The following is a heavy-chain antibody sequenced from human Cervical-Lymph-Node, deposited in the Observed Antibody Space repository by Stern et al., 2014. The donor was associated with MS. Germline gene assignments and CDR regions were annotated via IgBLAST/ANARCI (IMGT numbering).Heavy chain of an antibody. Sequence: VQLVESGGGSVQPGRSLRLSCAASEFTFDDWAMHWVRQAPGKGLGWVSGISWNSNNIGYADSVRGRFTISRDNAKNSLYLQMNGLRPEDTALYYCAKDISERHYYFDSWGEGTLVTVSS. CDR2: ISWNSNNI. CDR3: AKDISERHYYFDS. J-gene: IGHJ4*02. CDR1: EFTFDDWA. D-gene: IGHD3-16*02. V-gene: IGHV3-9*01.